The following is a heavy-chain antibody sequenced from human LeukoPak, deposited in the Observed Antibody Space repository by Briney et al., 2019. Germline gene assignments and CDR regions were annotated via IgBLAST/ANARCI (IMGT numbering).Heavy chain of an antibody. J-gene: IGHJ6*03. Sequence: PGTSLRLSCAASGFIFSSYAMHWVRQAPGKGLEWVAVILYDGSNKYYADSVKGRFTISRDNSKNTLYLQMNSLRAEDTAVYYCARVGYSSSWSSHYYYYMDVWGKGTTVTVSS. CDR3: ARVGYSSSWSSHYYYYMDV. CDR2: ILYDGSNK. D-gene: IGHD6-13*01. V-gene: IGHV3-30*04. CDR1: GFIFSSYA.